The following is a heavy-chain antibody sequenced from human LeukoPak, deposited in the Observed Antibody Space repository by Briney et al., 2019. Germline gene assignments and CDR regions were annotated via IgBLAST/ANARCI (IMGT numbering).Heavy chain of an antibody. Sequence: GGSLRLSCAASGFTFSSYAMSWVRQTPGMGLEWFSAASASGGTTHYADSVKGRFTISGDNSKNTLYLQINSLRADDTAVYYCAKGASGSPFPADYWGQGTLVTVSS. J-gene: IGHJ4*02. CDR1: GFTFSSYA. CDR2: ASASGGTT. CDR3: AKGASGSPFPADY. D-gene: IGHD1-26*01. V-gene: IGHV3-23*01.